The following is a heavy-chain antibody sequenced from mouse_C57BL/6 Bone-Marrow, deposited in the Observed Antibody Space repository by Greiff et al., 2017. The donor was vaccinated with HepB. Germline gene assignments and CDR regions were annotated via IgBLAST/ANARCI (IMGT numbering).Heavy chain of an antibody. CDR3: ASGYYGSSSAY. J-gene: IGHJ3*01. CDR2: IYPRSGNT. Sequence: QVHVKQSGAELARPGASVKLSCKASGYTFTSYGISWVKQRIGQGLEWIGEIYPRSGNTYYNEKFKGKATLTADKSSSTAYMELRSLTSEDSAVYFCASGYYGSSSAYWGQGTLVTVSA. CDR1: GYTFTSYG. D-gene: IGHD1-1*01. V-gene: IGHV1-81*01.